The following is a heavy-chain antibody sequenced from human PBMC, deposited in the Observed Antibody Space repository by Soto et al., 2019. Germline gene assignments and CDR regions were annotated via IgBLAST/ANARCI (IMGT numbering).Heavy chain of an antibody. CDR1: GFSLTTTGVR. D-gene: IGHD1-26*01. CDR2: IDWDDDK. CDR3: ARLLWSGGSYYFDY. J-gene: IGHJ4*02. V-gene: IGHV2-70*04. Sequence: SGPTLVNPTQTPTLTCTFSGFSLTTTGVRVSWIRQPPGKALEWLARIDWDDDKIYNASLKTRLTISKDTPKNQVVLTMTNMDPVDTATYYCARLLWSGGSYYFDYWGQGTLVTSPQ.